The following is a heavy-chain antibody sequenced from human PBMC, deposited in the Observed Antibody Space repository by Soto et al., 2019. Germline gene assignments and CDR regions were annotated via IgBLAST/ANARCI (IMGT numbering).Heavy chain of an antibody. D-gene: IGHD5-18*01. CDR1: GGSISSYY. J-gene: IGHJ4*02. V-gene: IGHV4-59*01. Sequence: SETLSLTCTVSGGSISSYYWSWIRQPPGKGLEWIGYIYYSGSTNYNPSLKSRVTISVDTSKNQFSLKLSSVTAADTAVYYCARAGGYSYGSFDYWGQGTLVTSPQ. CDR2: IYYSGST. CDR3: ARAGGYSYGSFDY.